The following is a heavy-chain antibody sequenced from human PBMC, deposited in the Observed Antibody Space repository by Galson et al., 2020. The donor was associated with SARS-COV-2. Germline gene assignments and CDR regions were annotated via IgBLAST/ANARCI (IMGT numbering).Heavy chain of an antibody. CDR1: GGSISNGGYY. CDR3: ARIPISMLRGVMFHNWFDP. Sequence: ASETLSLTCTVSGGSISNGGYYWSWIRQHPGKGLEWIGYIYYSGSTYYNPSLKSRVTISIDTSKNQFSLKLSSVTAADTALYYCARIPISMLRGVMFHNWFDPWGQGTLVTVAS. D-gene: IGHD3-10*01. V-gene: IGHV4-31*03. J-gene: IGHJ5*02. CDR2: IYYSGST.